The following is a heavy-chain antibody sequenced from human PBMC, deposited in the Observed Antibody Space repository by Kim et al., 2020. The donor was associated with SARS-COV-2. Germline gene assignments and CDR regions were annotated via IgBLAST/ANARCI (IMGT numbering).Heavy chain of an antibody. CDR3: ARGMVRGVGNDY. D-gene: IGHD3-10*01. CDR2: INHSGST. CDR1: GGSFSGYY. V-gene: IGHV4-34*01. J-gene: IGHJ4*02. Sequence: SETLSLTCAVYGGSFSGYYWSWIRQPPGKGLEWIGEINHSGSTNYNPSLKSRVTISVDTSKNQFSLKLSSVTAADTAVYYCARGMVRGVGNDYWGQGTLVTVSS.